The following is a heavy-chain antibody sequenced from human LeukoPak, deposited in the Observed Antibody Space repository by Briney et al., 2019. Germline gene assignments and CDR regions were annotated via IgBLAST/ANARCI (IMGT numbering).Heavy chain of an antibody. J-gene: IGHJ4*02. V-gene: IGHV5-51*01. CDR3: ARLRDGYFFDY. D-gene: IGHD5-24*01. Sequence: GESLQISCQASGSTFTSYCIGWVRQLPGKGLEWMGIIYPSDSYTRYSPSFQGQVTISADKSNNTAYLQWSSLKASDTAMYYCARLRDGYFFDYWGQGTLVTVSS. CDR1: GSTFTSYC. CDR2: IYPSDSYT.